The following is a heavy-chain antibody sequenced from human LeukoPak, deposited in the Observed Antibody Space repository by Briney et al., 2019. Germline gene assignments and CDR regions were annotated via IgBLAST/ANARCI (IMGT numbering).Heavy chain of an antibody. V-gene: IGHV3-20*04. J-gene: IGHJ4*02. CDR3: ARDPGPRQVSDY. Sequence: GGSLRLSCAASGFTFSSYSMNWVRQAPGKGLEWVSGINWNGGSTGYADSVKGRFTISRDNAKNSLYLQMNSLRAEDTALYYCARDPGPRQVSDYWGQGTLVTVSS. CDR1: GFTFSSYS. CDR2: INWNGGST. D-gene: IGHD5/OR15-5a*01.